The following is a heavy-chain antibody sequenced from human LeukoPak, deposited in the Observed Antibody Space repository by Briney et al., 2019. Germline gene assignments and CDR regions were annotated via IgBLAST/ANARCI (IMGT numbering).Heavy chain of an antibody. D-gene: IGHD4/OR15-4a*01. V-gene: IGHV3-21*01. J-gene: IGHJ4*02. CDR1: GFTFSSYS. CDR2: ISSSSSYI. Sequence: GRSLRLSCAASGFTFSSYSMNWVRQAPGKGLEWVSSISSSSSYIYYADSVKGRFTISRGNAKNSLYLQMNSLRAEDTAVYYCARVGCPGSSGYWGQGTLVTVSS. CDR3: ARVGCPGSSGY.